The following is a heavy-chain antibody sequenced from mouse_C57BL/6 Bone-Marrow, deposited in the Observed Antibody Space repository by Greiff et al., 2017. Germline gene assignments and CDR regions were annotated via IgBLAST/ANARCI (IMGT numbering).Heavy chain of an antibody. V-gene: IGHV1-80*01. CDR2: IYPGDGDT. D-gene: IGHD1-1*01. Sequence: QVQLQQSGAELVKPGASVKISCKASGYAFSSYWMNWVKQRPGKGLEWIGQIYPGDGDTNYNGKFKGKATLTADKSSSTAYMPSSSLTSEDSAVYFCARGYYGSSFYAMDYWGQGTSVTVSS. CDR3: ARGYYGSSFYAMDY. J-gene: IGHJ4*01. CDR1: GYAFSSYW.